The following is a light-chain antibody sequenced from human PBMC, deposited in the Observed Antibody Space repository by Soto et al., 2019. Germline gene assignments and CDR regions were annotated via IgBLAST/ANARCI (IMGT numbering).Light chain of an antibody. CDR3: QQYGSSPPYT. CDR1: QSVSNNY. V-gene: IGKV3-20*01. Sequence: EVVLTQSPGTLSLSPGERATLSCRASQSVSNNYLAWYQQKPGQSPKLLIFGSSDRATGIPDRFSGSGSGTHFTLTISSLDPEDFAVYYCQQYGSSPPYTFGQGTKLAIK. CDR2: GSS. J-gene: IGKJ2*01.